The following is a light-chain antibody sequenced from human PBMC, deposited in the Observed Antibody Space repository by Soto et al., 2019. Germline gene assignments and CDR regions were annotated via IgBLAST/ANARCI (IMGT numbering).Light chain of an antibody. CDR1: QSGLYNSNNKNY. V-gene: IGKV4-1*01. CDR2: WAS. CDR3: QQYYSTPLT. Sequence: DVVMTQSPDSLAVSLGERATINCKSSQSGLYNSNNKNYLAWYQQKPGQPPKLLIYWASTRESWVPDRFSGSGSGTDFTLTISSLQAEDVAVYYCQQYYSTPLTFGGGTKVEIK. J-gene: IGKJ4*01.